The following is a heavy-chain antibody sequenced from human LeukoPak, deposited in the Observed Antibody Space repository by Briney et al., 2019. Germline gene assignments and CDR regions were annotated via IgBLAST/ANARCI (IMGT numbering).Heavy chain of an antibody. V-gene: IGHV1-69*04. CDR2: IIPILCIA. J-gene: IGHJ4*02. Sequence: GASVKVSCQASGGTFSSYAISWLRQAPGQGLEWMGRIIPILCIANYAQKFQGRVTITADKSTSTAYMERSSLRSEDTAVYYCASWAHCYGSGSYYYWGQGTLVTVSS. D-gene: IGHD3-10*01. CDR1: GGTFSSYA. CDR3: ASWAHCYGSGSYYY.